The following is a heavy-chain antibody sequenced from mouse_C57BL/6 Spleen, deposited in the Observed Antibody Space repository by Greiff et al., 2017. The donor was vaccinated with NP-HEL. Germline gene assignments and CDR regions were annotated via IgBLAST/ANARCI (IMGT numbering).Heavy chain of an antibody. J-gene: IGHJ4*01. D-gene: IGHD1-1*01. CDR3: ARIDYYGSNYAMDY. CDR1: GFSLSTFGMG. CDR2: IWWDDDK. Sequence: QVTLKESGPGILQPSQTLSLTCSFSGFSLSTFGMGVGWIRQPSGKGLEWLAHIWWDDDKYYNPALKSRLTISTDTSKNQVFLKIANVDTADTATYYCARIDYYGSNYAMDYWGQGTSVTVSS. V-gene: IGHV8-8*01.